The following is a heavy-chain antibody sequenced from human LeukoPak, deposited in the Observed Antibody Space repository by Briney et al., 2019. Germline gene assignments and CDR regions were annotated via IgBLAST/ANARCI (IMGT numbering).Heavy chain of an antibody. V-gene: IGHV4-61*02. J-gene: IGHJ4*02. D-gene: IGHD5-12*01. CDR2: IYTSGST. CDR1: GGSISSGSYY. CDR3: ARGLRYSGYVFDY. Sequence: SQTLSLTCTVSGGSISSGSYYWSWIRQPAGKGLEWIGRIYTSGSTNYNPSLKSRVIISVDTSKNQFSLKLSSVTAADTAVYYCARGLRYSGYVFDYWGQGTLVTVSS.